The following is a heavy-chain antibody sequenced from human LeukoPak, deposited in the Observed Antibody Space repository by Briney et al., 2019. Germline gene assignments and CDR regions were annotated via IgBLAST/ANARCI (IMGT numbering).Heavy chain of an antibody. CDR3: ARGTEQWLAQIDY. J-gene: IGHJ4*02. V-gene: IGHV4-59*11. D-gene: IGHD6-19*01. CDR2: TYYSGST. Sequence: PSETLSLTCTVSGDSISSHYWSWIRQPPGKGLEWIGNTYYSGSTNYNPSLKSRVTISVDTSKNQFSLKLTSVTAADTALYYCARGTEQWLAQIDYWGQGTLVTVSS. CDR1: GDSISSHY.